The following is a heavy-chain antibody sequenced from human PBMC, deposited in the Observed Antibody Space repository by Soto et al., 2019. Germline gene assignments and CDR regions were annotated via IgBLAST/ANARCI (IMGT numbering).Heavy chain of an antibody. CDR1: GFTFSVYW. Sequence: EVQLVESGGGLVQPGGSLRLSCAASGFTFSVYWMHWVRQAPGKGLVWVSRIDSDGRTTGYADSVKGRFTISRDNAKSTRYLQMNRLRAEDTAVYYCARPGYSNYGPGVDVWGQGTTVTVSS. CDR3: ARPGYSNYGPGVDV. D-gene: IGHD4-4*01. CDR2: IDSDGRTT. V-gene: IGHV3-74*01. J-gene: IGHJ6*02.